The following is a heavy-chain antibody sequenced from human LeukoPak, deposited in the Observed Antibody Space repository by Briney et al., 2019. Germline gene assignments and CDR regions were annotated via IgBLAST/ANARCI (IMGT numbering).Heavy chain of an antibody. CDR3: ARDRGVDYCSAGSCSHYYYYMDV. CDR1: GYTFTGYY. Sequence: ASVKVSCKASGYTFTGYYMHWVRQAPGHGLEWMGWINPNSGGTNYAQKFQGRVTMTRDTSISTAYMELSRLRSDDTAVYYCARDRGVDYCSAGSCSHYYYYMDVWGKGTTVTISS. D-gene: IGHD2-15*01. J-gene: IGHJ6*03. V-gene: IGHV1-2*02. CDR2: INPNSGGT.